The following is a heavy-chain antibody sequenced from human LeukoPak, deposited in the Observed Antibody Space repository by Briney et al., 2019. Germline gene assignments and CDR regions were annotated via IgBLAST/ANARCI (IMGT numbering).Heavy chain of an antibody. V-gene: IGHV3-21*01. CDR1: GFTFSSYV. D-gene: IGHD6-19*01. Sequence: GGTLRLSCAASGFTFSSYVMSWVRQAPGKGLEWVSSISSSSSYIYYADSVKGRFTISRDNAKNSLYLQMNSLRAEDTAVYYCARGKILPGIAVAGTGDYYYYYMDVWGKGTTVTVSS. CDR2: ISSSSSYI. CDR3: ARGKILPGIAVAGTGDYYYYYMDV. J-gene: IGHJ6*03.